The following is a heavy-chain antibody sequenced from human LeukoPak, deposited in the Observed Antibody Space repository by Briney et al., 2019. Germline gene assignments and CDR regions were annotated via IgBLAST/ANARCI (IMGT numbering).Heavy chain of an antibody. CDR3: ASTSLYYYDSSGYPPPFN. CDR2: IYYSGST. Sequence: SETLSLTCTVSGGSISSGGYYWSWIRQHPGKGLEWIGYIYYSGSTYYNPSLKSRVTISVDTSKNQFSLKLSSVTAADTAVYYCASTSLYYYDSSGYPPPFNWGQGTLVTVSS. J-gene: IGHJ4*02. CDR1: GGSISSGGYY. D-gene: IGHD3-22*01. V-gene: IGHV4-31*03.